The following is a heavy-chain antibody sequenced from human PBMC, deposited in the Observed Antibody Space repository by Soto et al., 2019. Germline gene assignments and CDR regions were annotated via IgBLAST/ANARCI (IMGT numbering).Heavy chain of an antibody. V-gene: IGHV1-3*01. CDR3: ARDRLFSSGWDTFHI. CDR1: GYTFTSYA. CDR2: INAGNGNT. Sequence: ASVEVSCKTSGYTFTSYAIHWVRQAPGQRIEWMGWINAGNGNTEYSQKFQGRVTITSDTSANTAYMELSRLTSGDTAVYYCARDRLFSSGWDTFHIWGPGTMVTVSS. D-gene: IGHD6-19*01. J-gene: IGHJ3*02.